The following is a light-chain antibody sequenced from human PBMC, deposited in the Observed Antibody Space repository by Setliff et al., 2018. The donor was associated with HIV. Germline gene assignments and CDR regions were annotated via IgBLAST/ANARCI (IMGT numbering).Light chain of an antibody. Sequence: QSALAQPASVSGSPGQSITISCTGTSNDVGLYDFVSWFQQHPGKAPKLIIYDVTNRSSGISDRFSGFKSGYTASLTISGLQAEDEANYYCSSVTTRGASDVFGTGTKVTVL. J-gene: IGLJ1*01. CDR1: SNDVGLYDF. CDR3: SSVTTRGASDV. CDR2: DVT. V-gene: IGLV2-14*03.